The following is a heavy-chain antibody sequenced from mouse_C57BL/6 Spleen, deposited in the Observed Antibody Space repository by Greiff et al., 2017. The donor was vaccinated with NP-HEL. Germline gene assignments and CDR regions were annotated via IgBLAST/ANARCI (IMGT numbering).Heavy chain of an antibody. Sequence: EVQLHQSGPELVKPGASVKIPCKASGYTFTDYNMDWVKQSHGKSLEWIGDINPNNGGTIYNQKFKGKATLTVDKSSSTAYMELRSLTSEDTAVYYCARTAQATFAYWGQGTLVTVSA. CDR2: INPNNGGT. V-gene: IGHV1-18*01. J-gene: IGHJ3*01. CDR1: GYTFTDYN. D-gene: IGHD3-2*02. CDR3: ARTAQATFAY.